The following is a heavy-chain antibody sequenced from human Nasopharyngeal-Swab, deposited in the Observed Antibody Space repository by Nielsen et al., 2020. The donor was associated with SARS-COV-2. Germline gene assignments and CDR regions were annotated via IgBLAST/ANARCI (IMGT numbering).Heavy chain of an antibody. Sequence: GESLKISCAASGFTFNYYAMTWVRQTPGKGLEWVSAISGSDGSTHYADSVKGRFTISRGNSKDTVYLQMNSLRADDTAIYYCAKAPGAAAGTVFDSWGQGTLVTVSS. J-gene: IGHJ4*02. CDR3: AKAPGAAAGTVFDS. CDR1: GFTFNYYA. D-gene: IGHD6-13*01. V-gene: IGHV3-23*01. CDR2: ISGSDGST.